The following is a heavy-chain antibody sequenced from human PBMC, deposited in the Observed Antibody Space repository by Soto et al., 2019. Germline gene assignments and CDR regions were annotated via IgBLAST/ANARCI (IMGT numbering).Heavy chain of an antibody. V-gene: IGHV1-69*13. Sequence: AAGKVSCEASGGTFSSYAISWLRQAPGQGLEWMGGIIPIFGTANYAQKFQGRVTITADESTSTAYMELSSLRSEDTAVYYCARGSLGVVFHLGDGFRNWGPGTKVPLS. CDR2: IIPIFGTA. J-gene: IGHJ6*02. CDR3: ARGSLGVVFHLGDGFRN. D-gene: IGHD3-16*01. CDR1: GGTFSSYA.